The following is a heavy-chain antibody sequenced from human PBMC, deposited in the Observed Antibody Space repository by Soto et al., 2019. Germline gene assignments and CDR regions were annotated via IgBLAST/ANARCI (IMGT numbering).Heavy chain of an antibody. V-gene: IGHV4-31*03. CDR2: IYYSGST. Sequence: SETLSLTCTVSGGSISSGGYYWSWIRQHPGKGLEWIGYIYYSGSTYYNPSLKSRVTISVDTSKNQFSLKLSSVTAADTAVYYCARESSCPAYYYYYMDVWGKGTTVTVSS. CDR1: GGSISSGGYY. J-gene: IGHJ6*03. CDR3: ARESSCPAYYYYYMDV. D-gene: IGHD6-13*01.